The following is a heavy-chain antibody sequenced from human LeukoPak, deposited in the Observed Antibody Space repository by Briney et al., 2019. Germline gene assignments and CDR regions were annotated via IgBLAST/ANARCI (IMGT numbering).Heavy chain of an antibody. Sequence: GGSPRLSCEVSGFTFTDYWMNWVRQAPGKGPEWVASIRQDGSEKTYVDSVKGRFTIPRDNTKNSLSLQLNGPRAEDTAVYYCARDGTAAGLYFDLWGQGTLVTVSS. V-gene: IGHV3-7*01. CDR3: ARDGTAAGLYFDL. CDR2: IRQDGSEK. D-gene: IGHD6-13*01. CDR1: GFTFTDYW. J-gene: IGHJ4*01.